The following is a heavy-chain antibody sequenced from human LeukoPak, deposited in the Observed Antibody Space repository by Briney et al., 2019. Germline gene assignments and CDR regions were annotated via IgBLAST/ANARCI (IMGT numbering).Heavy chain of an antibody. D-gene: IGHD2-2*01. CDR2: INAGNGNT. V-gene: IGHV1-3*01. CDR1: GYTFTSYA. J-gene: IGHJ5*02. CDR3: ARNYQLLDINWFDP. Sequence: ASVKVSCKASGYTFTSYAMHWVRQAPGQRLEWMGWINAGNGNTKYSQKFQGRVTITRETSASTAYMELSSLRSEDTAVYYCARNYQLLDINWFDPWGQGTLVTVSS.